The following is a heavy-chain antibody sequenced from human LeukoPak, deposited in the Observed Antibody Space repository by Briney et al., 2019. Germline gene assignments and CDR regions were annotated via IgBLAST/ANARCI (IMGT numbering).Heavy chain of an antibody. CDR3: ARGRDGYKY. V-gene: IGHV3-11*01. CDR1: GFTFSDYY. CDR2: ISSRGKTV. Sequence: GGSLRLSCAASGFTFSDYYMSWIRQAPDKGLEWVSYISSRGKTVHYADSVKGRFTTSRDNAEMSLYLQMDSLRAEDTAIYFCARGRDGYKYWGPGTRVTVS. D-gene: IGHD5-24*01. J-gene: IGHJ4*02.